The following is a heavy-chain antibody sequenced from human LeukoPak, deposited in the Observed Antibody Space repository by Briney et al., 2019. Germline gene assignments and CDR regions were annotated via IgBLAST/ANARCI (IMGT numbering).Heavy chain of an antibody. V-gene: IGHV4-30-2*01. CDR1: GGSISSGGYS. J-gene: IGHJ2*01. D-gene: IGHD3-22*01. CDR2: IYHSGST. CDR3: ARVVVITTDWYFDL. Sequence: SQTLSLTCAVSGGSISSGGYSWSWIRQPPGKGLEWFGYIYHSGSTYYNPSLKSRVTISVDRSKNQFSLKLSSVTAADTAVYYCARVVVITTDWYFDLWGRGTLVTVSS.